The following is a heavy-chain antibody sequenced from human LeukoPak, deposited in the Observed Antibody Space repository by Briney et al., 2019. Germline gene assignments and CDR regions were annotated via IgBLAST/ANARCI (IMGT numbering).Heavy chain of an antibody. Sequence: GRSLRLSCAASGFTFDDYAMHWVRQAPGKGLEWVSGISWNSGSIGYADSVKGRFTISRDNAKNSLYLQMNSLRAEDMALYYCAKDKFYGLHWYFDLWGRGTQVTVSS. J-gene: IGHJ2*01. CDR3: AKDKFYGLHWYFDL. D-gene: IGHD4-17*01. V-gene: IGHV3-9*03. CDR1: GFTFDDYA. CDR2: ISWNSGSI.